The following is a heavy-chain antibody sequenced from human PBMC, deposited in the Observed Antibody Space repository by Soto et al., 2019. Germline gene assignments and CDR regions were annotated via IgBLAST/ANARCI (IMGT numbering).Heavy chain of an antibody. CDR1: GASISSGGYY. CDR3: TRGTLH. Sequence: QVQLQESGPGLVKPSQTLSLICTVSGASISSGGYYWSWTRQHPGKGLEWIGCISSSGSTSYNPSLKSRLAMSVDTSKNQFSLSLSSVTAADTALYYCTRGTLHWGQGTLVTVSS. J-gene: IGHJ4*02. V-gene: IGHV4-31*03. CDR2: ISSSGST.